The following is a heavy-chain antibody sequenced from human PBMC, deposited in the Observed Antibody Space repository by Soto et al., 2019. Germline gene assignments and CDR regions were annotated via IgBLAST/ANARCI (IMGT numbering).Heavy chain of an antibody. J-gene: IGHJ4*02. CDR3: AKDNSYRRIAAAGNLVR. CDR1: GFTFDDYA. Sequence: GGSLRLSCAASGFTFDDYAMHWVRQAPGKGLEWVSGISWNSGSIGYADSVKGRFTISRDNAKNSLYLQMNSLRAEDAALYYRAKDNSYRRIAAAGNLVRWGQGTLVTVSS. V-gene: IGHV3-9*01. CDR2: ISWNSGSI. D-gene: IGHD6-13*01.